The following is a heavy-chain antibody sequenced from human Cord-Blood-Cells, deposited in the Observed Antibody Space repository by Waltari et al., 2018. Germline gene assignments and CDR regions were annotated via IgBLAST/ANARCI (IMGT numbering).Heavy chain of an antibody. CDR2: ISWNSGSI. J-gene: IGHJ4*02. Sequence: EVQLVESGGGLVQPGRSLRLSCAASGFTFADYAMHWVRQAQGTGLEWVSGISWNSGSIGYADSVKGRFTISRDNAKNSLYLQMNSLRAEDTALYYCAKEALTDCSSTSCYSPFDYWGQGTLVTVSS. CDR3: AKEALTDCSSTSCYSPFDY. CDR1: GFTFADYA. D-gene: IGHD2-2*01. V-gene: IGHV3-9*01.